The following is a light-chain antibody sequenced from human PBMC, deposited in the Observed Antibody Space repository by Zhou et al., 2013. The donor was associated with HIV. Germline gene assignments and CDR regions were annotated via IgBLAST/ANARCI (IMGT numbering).Light chain of an antibody. J-gene: IGKJ2*01. Sequence: EIVLTQSPGTLSLSPGERATLSCRASQSVSSSYLAWYQQKHGQAPRLLIYGASRRATGVPDRFGGGGSGTDFTLTITSLEPEDFAVYFCQQYGRSPPFTFGQGTKVDIK. V-gene: IGKV3-20*01. CDR2: GAS. CDR3: QQYGRSPPFT. CDR1: QSVSSSY.